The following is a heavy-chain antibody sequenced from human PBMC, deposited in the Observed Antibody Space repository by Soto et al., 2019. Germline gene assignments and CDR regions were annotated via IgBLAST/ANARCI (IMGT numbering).Heavy chain of an antibody. V-gene: IGHV3-21*06. CDR2: IDSSSSFI. J-gene: IGHJ4*02. D-gene: IGHD3-10*01. CDR1: GFTFSSHA. Sequence: GGSLRLSCAASGFTFSSHAMNWVRQAPGKGLEWISSIDSSSSFIYYADSVKGRFTISRDNAKNSVFLHMSSLRADDTAVYYCARDPLWFGEIGYFDYWGQGTLVTVSS. CDR3: ARDPLWFGEIGYFDY.